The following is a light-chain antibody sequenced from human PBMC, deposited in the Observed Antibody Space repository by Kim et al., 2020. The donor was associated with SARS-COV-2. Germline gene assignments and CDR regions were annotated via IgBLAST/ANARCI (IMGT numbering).Light chain of an antibody. CDR3: NSRDSSGNHWV. CDR1: ILRSYY. V-gene: IGLV3-19*01. CDR2: GKN. Sequence: ALGQTVRITCQGDILRSYYASWYQQKPGQAPVLVIYGKNNRPSGIPDRFSGSSSGNTASLTITGAQAEDEAGYYCNSRDSSGNHWVFGGGTQLTVL. J-gene: IGLJ3*02.